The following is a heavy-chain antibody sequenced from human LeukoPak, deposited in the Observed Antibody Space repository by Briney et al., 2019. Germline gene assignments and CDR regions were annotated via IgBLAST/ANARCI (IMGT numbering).Heavy chain of an antibody. V-gene: IGHV3-23*01. CDR1: GFTFSSYE. Sequence: GGSLRLSCAASGFTFSSYEMNWVRQAPGKGLEWVSAISGRSGTTYYADSVKGRFTISRDNSKNTLYLQMNSLRAEDTAVYYCAKVGSAGTSSSYYYMDVWGKGTTVTISS. D-gene: IGHD6-19*01. CDR2: ISGRSGTT. CDR3: AKVGSAGTSSSYYYMDV. J-gene: IGHJ6*03.